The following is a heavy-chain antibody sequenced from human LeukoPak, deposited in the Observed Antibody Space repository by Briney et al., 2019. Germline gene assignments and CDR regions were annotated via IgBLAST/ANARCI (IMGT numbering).Heavy chain of an antibody. CDR2: IYHSGST. CDR1: GGSISSGGYS. V-gene: IGHV4-30-2*01. D-gene: IGHD6-19*01. J-gene: IGHJ4*02. Sequence: SSETLSLTCAVSGGSISSGGYSWSWIRQPPGKGLEWIGYIYHSGSTYYNPSLKSRVTISVDRSKNQFSLKLSSVTAADTAVYYCARLAVAGRDYWGQGTLVTVSS. CDR3: ARLAVAGRDY.